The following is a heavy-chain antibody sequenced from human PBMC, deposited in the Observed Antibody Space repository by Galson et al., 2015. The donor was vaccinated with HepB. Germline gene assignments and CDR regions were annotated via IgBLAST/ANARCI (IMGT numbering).Heavy chain of an antibody. CDR1: GGTFSSYA. V-gene: IGHV1-69*04. J-gene: IGHJ6*02. CDR3: ARDQGIAARPYYYYGMDV. D-gene: IGHD6-6*01. Sequence: SVKVSCKASGGTFSSYAFSWVRQAPGQGLEWMGRIIPILGIANYAQKFLGRVTITADKSTSTAYMELSSLRSEDTAVYYCARDQGIAARPYYYYGMDVWGQGTTVTVSS. CDR2: IIPILGIA.